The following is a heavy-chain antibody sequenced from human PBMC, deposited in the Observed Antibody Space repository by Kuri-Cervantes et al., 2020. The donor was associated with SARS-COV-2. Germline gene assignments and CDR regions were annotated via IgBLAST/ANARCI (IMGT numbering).Heavy chain of an antibody. CDR1: GFTFSSYE. V-gene: IGHV3-48*03. CDR2: ITTSGSAV. Sequence: GGSLRLSCVASGFTFSSYEMNWVRQAPGKGLEWVSWITTSGSAVYYADSVKGRFTISGDNAKNSLYLQMNSLRADDTALYYCARKGLDSSGYSLGYNWGQGTLVTVSS. D-gene: IGHD3-22*01. J-gene: IGHJ4*02. CDR3: ARKGLDSSGYSLGYN.